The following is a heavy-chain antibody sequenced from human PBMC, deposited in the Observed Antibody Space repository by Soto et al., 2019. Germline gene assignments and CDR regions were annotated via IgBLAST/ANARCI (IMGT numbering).Heavy chain of an antibody. CDR2: IRDKPNSYTT. Sequence: GGSLRLSCAASGFTFSDHYMDWVRQAPGEGLEWVGRIRDKPNSYTTEYAASVKGRFTISRDDSEKSLYLQMNSLNTDDTAVYYCVRAKGRSWTDHASDLWGPGTMVTVSS. CDR3: VRAKGRSWTDHASDL. J-gene: IGHJ3*01. V-gene: IGHV3-72*01. CDR1: GFTFSDHY. D-gene: IGHD6-13*01.